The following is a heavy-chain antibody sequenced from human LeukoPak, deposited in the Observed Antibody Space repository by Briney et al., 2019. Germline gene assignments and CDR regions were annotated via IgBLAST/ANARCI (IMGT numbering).Heavy chain of an antibody. CDR2: IGARADTS. V-gene: IGHV3-23*01. J-gene: IGHJ4*02. CDR1: EFTFSSYA. CDR3: VKRDKGTFDY. Sequence: GGSLRVSCAASEFTFSSYAMTWVRQAPGKGLEWVSAIGARADTSDYADAVKGRFIISRDSSKNTLYLQMNSLRAEDTAVYYCVKRDKGTFDYWGRGTLVTVSS. D-gene: IGHD3-16*01.